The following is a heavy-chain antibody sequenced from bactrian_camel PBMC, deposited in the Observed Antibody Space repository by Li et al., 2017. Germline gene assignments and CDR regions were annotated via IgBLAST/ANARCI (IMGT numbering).Heavy chain of an antibody. Sequence: HVQLVESGGGSVQAGGSLRLSRAHSRQIHSVTCIGWFRQSPGKEREGVAAIYTGDGPTYYAESVKGRFTISQNGAKDIVYLQMDNLKPEDTAMYFCAAAADYYSSDVDVCSEGGRGTQVTVS. D-gene: IGHD2*01. V-gene: IGHV3S54*01. CDR3: AAAADYYSSDVDVCSE. CDR1: RQIHSVTC. J-gene: IGHJ4*01. CDR2: IYTGDGPT.